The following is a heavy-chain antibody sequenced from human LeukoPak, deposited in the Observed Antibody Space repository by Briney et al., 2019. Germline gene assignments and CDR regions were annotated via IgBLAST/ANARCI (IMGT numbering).Heavy chain of an antibody. J-gene: IGHJ6*03. CDR1: GFTFSSYS. D-gene: IGHD6-25*01. CDR2: ISSSSSCI. V-gene: IGHV3-21*01. Sequence: GGSLRLSCAASGFTFSSYSMNWVRQAPGKGLEWVSSISSSSSCIYYADSVKGRFTISRDNAKNSLYLQMNSLRAEDTAVYHCARGDSGYSSGLLVFYYCYMDPWDKGNTVTGSS. CDR3: ARGDSGYSSGLLVFYYCYMDP.